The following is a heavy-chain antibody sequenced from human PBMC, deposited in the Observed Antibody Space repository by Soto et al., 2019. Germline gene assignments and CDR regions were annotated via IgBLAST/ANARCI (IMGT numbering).Heavy chain of an antibody. Sequence: PSETLSLTCTVSGGSISSYYWSWIRQPPGKGLEWIGYIYYSGSTNYNPSLKSRVTISLDTSKNQFSLRVRSVTAADTAVYYCARDAGYIYDYWGQGTLVTVSS. CDR3: ARDAGYIYDY. CDR2: IYYSGST. J-gene: IGHJ4*02. D-gene: IGHD6-13*01. CDR1: GGSISSYY. V-gene: IGHV4-59*01.